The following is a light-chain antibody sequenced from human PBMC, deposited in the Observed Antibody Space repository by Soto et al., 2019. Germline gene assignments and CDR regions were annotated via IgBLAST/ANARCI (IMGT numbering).Light chain of an antibody. Sequence: EIVLTQSPGTLSLSPGERATLSCRASQSFNSIYLAWYQQKPGQAPRLVIYGASSRATGIPDRFSGSGSGTDFTLTISRLEPEDFAVYYCQQYGSSPLTFGGGTKVDIK. CDR1: QSFNSIY. CDR3: QQYGSSPLT. V-gene: IGKV3-20*01. J-gene: IGKJ4*01. CDR2: GAS.